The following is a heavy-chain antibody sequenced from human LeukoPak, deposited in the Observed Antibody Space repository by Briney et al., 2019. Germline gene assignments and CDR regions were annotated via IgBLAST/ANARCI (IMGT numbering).Heavy chain of an antibody. V-gene: IGHV4-31*03. D-gene: IGHD3-22*01. Sequence: SQTLSLTCTVSGGSISSGGYYWSWIRQHPGKGPEWIGYIYYSGSTYYNPSLKSRATISVDTSKKQFSLKLSSVTAADTAVYYCARGSNSYDKAFDIWGQGTMVTVSS. CDR1: GGSISSGGYY. CDR2: IYYSGST. J-gene: IGHJ3*02. CDR3: ARGSNSYDKAFDI.